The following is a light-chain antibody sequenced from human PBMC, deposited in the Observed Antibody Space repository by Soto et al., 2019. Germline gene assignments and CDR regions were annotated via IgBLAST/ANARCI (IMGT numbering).Light chain of an antibody. CDR3: QKSDHLPL. J-gene: IGKJ3*01. Sequence: DIQMTQSPPSLSASVGDRVTITCQASQDIGNSLNWFQHKPGKAPNLVIYDASNLEIGVPSRFSGSGSGTDFTLTISSLRPEDIATYYCQKSDHLPLFGPGTKVDIK. CDR1: QDIGNS. V-gene: IGKV1-33*01. CDR2: DAS.